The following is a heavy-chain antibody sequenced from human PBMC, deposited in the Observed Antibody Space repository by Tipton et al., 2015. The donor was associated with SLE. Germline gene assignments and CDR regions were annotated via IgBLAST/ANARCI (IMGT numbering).Heavy chain of an antibody. V-gene: IGHV3-23*01. J-gene: IGHJ4*02. CDR2: ISGSGTST. Sequence: SLRLSCAASGFTFSSYAMTWVRQAPGKGLEWVSAISGSGTSTYYADSVKGRFTISRDNSKNTLYLQMNSLRAEDTAVYYCARVLAPYYDSSGYSYWGQGTLVTVSS. D-gene: IGHD3-22*01. CDR3: ARVLAPYYDSSGYSY. CDR1: GFTFSSYA.